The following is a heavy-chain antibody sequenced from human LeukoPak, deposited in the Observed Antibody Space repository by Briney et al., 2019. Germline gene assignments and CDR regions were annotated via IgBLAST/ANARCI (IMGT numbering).Heavy chain of an antibody. Sequence: GGSLRLSCAASGFTFIDFTMYWVRQVPGKGLEWVSLISWDGRSIYYGNSVRGRFTVSRDNSKASLFLQMDSLTSEDTALYYCAKDSSPRWRVQDAFDDWGQGTMVSVSS. V-gene: IGHV3-43*01. J-gene: IGHJ3*01. D-gene: IGHD6-19*01. CDR2: ISWDGRSI. CDR3: AKDSSPRWRVQDAFDD. CDR1: GFTFIDFT.